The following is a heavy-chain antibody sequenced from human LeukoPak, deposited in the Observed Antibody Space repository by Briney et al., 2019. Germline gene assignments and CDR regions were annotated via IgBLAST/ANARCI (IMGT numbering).Heavy chain of an antibody. CDR3: ANSNKAYCGGDCYIWAYYFDY. V-gene: IGHV3-7*03. J-gene: IGHJ4*02. Sequence: PGGSLRLSCAASGFTFSDYWMNWVRQAPGKGLEWVANIKQGGSEKYYVDSVKGRFTISRDNSKNTLYLQMNSLRAEDTAVYYCANSNKAYCGGDCYIWAYYFDYWGQGTLVTVSS. D-gene: IGHD2-21*02. CDR1: GFTFSDYW. CDR2: IKQGGSEK.